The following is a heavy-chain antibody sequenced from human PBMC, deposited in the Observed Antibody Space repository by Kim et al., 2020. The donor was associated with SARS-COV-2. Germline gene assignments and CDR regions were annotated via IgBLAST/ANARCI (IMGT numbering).Heavy chain of an antibody. Sequence: SETLSLTCTVSGGSISSYYWSWIRQPPGKGLEWIGYIYYSGSTNYNPSLKSRVTISVDTSKNQFSLKLSSVTAADTAVYYCARAPMVRGVIGWFDPWGQGTLVTVSS. CDR2: IYYSGST. V-gene: IGHV4-59*13. D-gene: IGHD3-10*01. CDR1: GGSISSYY. J-gene: IGHJ5*02. CDR3: ARAPMVRGVIGWFDP.